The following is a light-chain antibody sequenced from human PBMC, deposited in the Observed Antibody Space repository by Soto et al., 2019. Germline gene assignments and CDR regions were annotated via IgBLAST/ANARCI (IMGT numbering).Light chain of an antibody. CDR2: GNS. CDR1: SSNIGAGYD. J-gene: IGLJ1*01. V-gene: IGLV1-40*01. CDR3: QSYDSSVTLRV. Sequence: QSVPTQPPSVSGAPGQRVTISCTGSSSNIGAGYDVHWYQQLPGTAPKLLIYGNSNRPSGVPDRFSGSKSGTSASLAITGLQADDEADYYCQSYDSSVTLRVFGTGTKVTVL.